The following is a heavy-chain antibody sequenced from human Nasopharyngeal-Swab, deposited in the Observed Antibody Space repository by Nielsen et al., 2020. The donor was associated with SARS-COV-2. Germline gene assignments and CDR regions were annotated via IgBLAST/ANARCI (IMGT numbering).Heavy chain of an antibody. J-gene: IGHJ3*02. V-gene: IGHV1-24*01. Sequence: ASVKVSCKVSGYTLTELSMHWVRQAPGKGLEWMGGFDPEDGETIYAQKFQGRVTMTEDTSTDTAYMELSSLRSEDTAVYYCARDGSSGGATSAFDIRGQGTMVTVSS. D-gene: IGHD1-26*01. CDR1: GYTLTELS. CDR3: ARDGSSGGATSAFDI. CDR2: FDPEDGET.